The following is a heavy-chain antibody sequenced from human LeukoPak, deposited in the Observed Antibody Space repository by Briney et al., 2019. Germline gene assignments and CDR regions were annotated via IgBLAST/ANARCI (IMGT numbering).Heavy chain of an antibody. CDR1: GFXVSNNY. CDR3: ARDLNY. V-gene: IGHV3-53*01. Sequence: PGGSLRLSCAASGFXVSNNYMSWVRQAPGKGLEWVSIIDTGVNTYYTDSVKGRFTISRDNSKNTLYLQMNSLRAEDTAVYYCARDLNYWGQGTLVTVSS. J-gene: IGHJ4*02. CDR2: IDTGVNT.